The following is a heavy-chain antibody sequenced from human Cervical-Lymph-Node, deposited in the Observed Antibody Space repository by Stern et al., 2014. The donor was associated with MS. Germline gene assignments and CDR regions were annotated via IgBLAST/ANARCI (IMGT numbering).Heavy chain of an antibody. J-gene: IGHJ4*02. Sequence: QVQLQESGPGLVKPSETLSLTCTVSGGSVSSKSHYWNWIRQTPGQGLEWIGHIYYIGDTNYNTSLNSRVTMSIDRTHKQLLLILASVTATDTAVYYCARGGKDGDNWAYCFDSWGQGTLVTVSS. D-gene: IGHD5-24*01. CDR1: GGSVSSKSHY. V-gene: IGHV4-61*01. CDR3: ARGGKDGDNWAYCFDS. CDR2: IYYIGDT.